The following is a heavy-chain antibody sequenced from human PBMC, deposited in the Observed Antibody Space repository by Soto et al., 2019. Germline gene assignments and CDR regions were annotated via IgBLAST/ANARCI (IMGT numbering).Heavy chain of an antibody. CDR3: AREGNSSGWDERDRVYYYGMDV. D-gene: IGHD6-19*01. V-gene: IGHV1-18*04. J-gene: IGHJ6*01. CDR1: GYTFTSYG. Sequence: QVQLVQSGAEVKKPGASVKVSCKASGYTFTSYGISWVRQAPGQGLEWMGWISAYNGNTNYAQKFQGRVTITADKSTSTAYMELSSLRSEDTAVYYCAREGNSSGWDERDRVYYYGMDVW. CDR2: ISAYNGNT.